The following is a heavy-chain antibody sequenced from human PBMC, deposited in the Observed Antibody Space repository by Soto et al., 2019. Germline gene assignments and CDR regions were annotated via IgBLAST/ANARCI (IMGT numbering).Heavy chain of an antibody. CDR2: INPKSGGT. CDR3: ARDLGLSTIFGVAYYYYYGMDV. D-gene: IGHD3-3*01. V-gene: IGHV1-2*04. CDR1: GYSFTDYH. J-gene: IGHJ6*02. Sequence: ASVKVSCKASGYSFTDYHIHWVRQAPGQGLEWLGRINPKSGGTSTAQKFQGWVTMTRDRSISTVYMELTRLRSDDTAVYYCARDLGLSTIFGVAYYYYYGMDVWGQGTTVTVSS.